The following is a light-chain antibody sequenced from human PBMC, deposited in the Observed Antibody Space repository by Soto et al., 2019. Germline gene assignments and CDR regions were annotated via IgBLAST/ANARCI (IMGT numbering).Light chain of an antibody. Sequence: SVVSPPPPLSGSPGQSVTISRPGNSSDIGSYDRVSWYQQPPGTAPRLMIYEVTNRPSGVPDRFSGSKSGNTASLTISGLQPEDETDYYCTSFTTSKTYIFGTGTRSPS. J-gene: IGLJ1*01. CDR2: EVT. V-gene: IGLV2-18*02. CDR1: SSDIGSYDR. CDR3: TSFTTSKTYI.